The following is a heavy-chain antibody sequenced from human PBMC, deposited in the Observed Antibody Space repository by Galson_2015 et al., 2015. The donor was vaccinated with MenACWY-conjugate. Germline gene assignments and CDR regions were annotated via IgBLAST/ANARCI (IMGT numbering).Heavy chain of an antibody. CDR3: AREGGAAKEFDY. D-gene: IGHD2-15*01. CDR2: ISSGGSSI. CDR1: GFTFSDYD. V-gene: IGHV3-11*01. J-gene: IGHJ4*02. Sequence: SLRLSCAASGFTFSDYDMSWIRQAPGKGLEWVSYISSGGSSINHAEFVKGRFTFSRDNAKNSQYLQMNSLRAEDTAVYYCAREGGAAKEFDYWGQGTLVTVSS.